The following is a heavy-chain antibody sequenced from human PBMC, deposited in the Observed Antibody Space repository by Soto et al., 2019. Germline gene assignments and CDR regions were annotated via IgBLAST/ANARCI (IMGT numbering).Heavy chain of an antibody. J-gene: IGHJ4*02. V-gene: IGHV3-15*01. D-gene: IGHD1-1*01. CDR3: VEGWNDF. CDR2: IKSTKDGGAR. Sequence: EVQVVESGGDLVVPGGSLRLSCVTSGFMFSSAWMSWVRQAPGKGLEWVARIKSTKDGGARDYAAPVNGRFSISRDDSKSTVYLQMNSLRAEDTALYYCVEGWNDFWGQGTLVTVSS. CDR1: GFMFSSAW.